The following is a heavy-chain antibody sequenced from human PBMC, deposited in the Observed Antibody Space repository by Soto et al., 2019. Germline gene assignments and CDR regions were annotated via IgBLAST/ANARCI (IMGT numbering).Heavy chain of an antibody. Sequence: EVQLVESGGGLVQPGGSLRLSCAASGFTFSSYSMNWVRQAPGKGLEWVSYISSSSSTIYYADSVKGRFTISRDNAKNSLYLERNSLRAEDTAVYYCARDSDDSSGYSFLGVYSFDYWGQGTLVTVSS. CDR1: GFTFSSYS. CDR3: ARDSDDSSGYSFLGVYSFDY. V-gene: IGHV3-48*01. J-gene: IGHJ4*02. CDR2: ISSSSSTI. D-gene: IGHD3-22*01.